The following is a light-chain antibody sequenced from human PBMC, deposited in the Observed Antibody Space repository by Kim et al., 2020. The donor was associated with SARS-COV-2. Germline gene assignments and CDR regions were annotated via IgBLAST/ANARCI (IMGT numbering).Light chain of an antibody. V-gene: IGKV3-20*01. CDR3: QHYSRSPWT. CDR1: QSISSTY. J-gene: IGKJ1*01. CDR2: GAS. Sequence: SPGDRATLSCRASQSISSTYLAWYQHKPGQAPRLLIYGASTRATGIPDRFSGSGSGTDFILTISSLEPEDSAVYYCQHYSRSPWTFGQGTKVDIK.